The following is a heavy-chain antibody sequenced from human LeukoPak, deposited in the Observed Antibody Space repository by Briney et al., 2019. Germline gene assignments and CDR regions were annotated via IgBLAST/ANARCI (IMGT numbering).Heavy chain of an antibody. CDR3: ARDLTSYSGSYFFDY. Sequence: PGGSLRLSCAASGFTLSSYAMHWVRQAPGKGLEWVAVISYDGSNKYYADSVKGRFTISRDNSKNTLYLQMNSLRAEDTAVYYCARDLTSYSGSYFFDYWGQGTLVTVSS. V-gene: IGHV3-30-3*01. D-gene: IGHD1-26*01. CDR2: ISYDGSNK. J-gene: IGHJ4*02. CDR1: GFTLSSYA.